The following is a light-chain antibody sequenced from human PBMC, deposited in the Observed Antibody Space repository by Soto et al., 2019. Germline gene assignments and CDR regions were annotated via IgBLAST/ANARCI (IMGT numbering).Light chain of an antibody. CDR2: WAS. Sequence: DIVMTQSPDSLAVSLGERATFNCKSSQNLLYSSNNRNYLAWYQQKPGQPPKLLVFWASTRESGVPDRFSGGVSGTDFTLTITGLQAEDVAVYYCQQYYSDPLTFGQGTKVEIK. CDR3: QQYYSDPLT. J-gene: IGKJ1*01. V-gene: IGKV4-1*01. CDR1: QNLLYSSNNRNY.